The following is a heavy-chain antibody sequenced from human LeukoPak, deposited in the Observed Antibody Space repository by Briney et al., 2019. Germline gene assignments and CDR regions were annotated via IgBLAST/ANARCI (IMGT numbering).Heavy chain of an antibody. CDR1: GGSISSGGYY. CDR3: ARARPDYYYDSSGYYSPFSFFDY. V-gene: IGHV4-31*03. Sequence: SETLSLTCTVSGGSISSGGYYWSWIRQHPGKGLEWIGYIYYSGSTYYNPSLKSRVTISVDTSKNQFSLKLSSVTAADTAVYYCARARPDYYYDSSGYYSPFSFFDYWGQGTLVTVSS. CDR2: IYYSGST. D-gene: IGHD3-22*01. J-gene: IGHJ4*02.